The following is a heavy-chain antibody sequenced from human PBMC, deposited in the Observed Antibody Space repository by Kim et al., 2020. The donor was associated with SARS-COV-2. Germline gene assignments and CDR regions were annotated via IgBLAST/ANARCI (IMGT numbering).Heavy chain of an antibody. D-gene: IGHD3-10*02. J-gene: IGHJ5*02. CDR3: ARPVRQQGGWFDP. V-gene: IGHV4-39*01. Sequence: YNPSLKGRVTISVDTSKNQFSLKLSSVTAADTAVYYCARPVRQQGGWFDPWGQGTLVTVSS.